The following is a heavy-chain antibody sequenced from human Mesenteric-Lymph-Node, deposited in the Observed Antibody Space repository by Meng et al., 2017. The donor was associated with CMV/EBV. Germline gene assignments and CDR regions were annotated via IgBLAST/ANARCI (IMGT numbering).Heavy chain of an antibody. J-gene: IGHJ4*02. V-gene: IGHV3-23*01. D-gene: IGHD3-3*01. CDR1: GFTFSNYA. Sequence: SGFTFSNYAMNWVRQAPGKGLEWISAISGSSYVTKYADSMKGRFTISRDNSKNTVYLQMNNLRGEDTAIYYCAKLYYDFWSGFTYFDSWGQGTLVTVSS. CDR3: AKLYYDFWSGFTYFDS. CDR2: ISGSSYVT.